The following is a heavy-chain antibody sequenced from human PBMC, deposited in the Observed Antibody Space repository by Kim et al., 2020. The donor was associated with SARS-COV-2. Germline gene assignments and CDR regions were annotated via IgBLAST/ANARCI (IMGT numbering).Heavy chain of an antibody. J-gene: IGHJ4*02. CDR2: ISYDGSNK. Sequence: GGSLRLSCAASGFTFSSYGMHWVRQAPGKGLEWVAVISYDGSNKYYADSVKGRFTISRDNSKNTLYLQMNSLRAEDTAVYYCAKGERSLDYWGQGTLVTVSS. V-gene: IGHV3-30*18. D-gene: IGHD1-26*01. CDR3: AKGERSLDY. CDR1: GFTFSSYG.